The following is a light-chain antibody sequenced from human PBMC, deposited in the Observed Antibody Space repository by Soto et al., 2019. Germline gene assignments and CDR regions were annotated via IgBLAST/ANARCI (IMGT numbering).Light chain of an antibody. V-gene: IGLV2-11*01. Sequence: QSALTQPRSVSGSPGQSVTISCTGTNSDVGGYNFVSWYQQYPGKVPKLMIYDVSKRSSGVPDRFSGSKSGNTASLTISGLQAEDDADYYCCSYADSFYVFGSGTKVTVL. CDR2: DVS. J-gene: IGLJ1*01. CDR1: NSDVGGYNF. CDR3: CSYADSFYV.